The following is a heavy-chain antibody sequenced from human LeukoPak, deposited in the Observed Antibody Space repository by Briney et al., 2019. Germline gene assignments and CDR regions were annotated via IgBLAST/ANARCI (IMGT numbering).Heavy chain of an antibody. V-gene: IGHV4-59*08. CDR3: ARGIKGSYYVDY. D-gene: IGHD1-26*01. CDR2: VYSVGSV. CDR1: GGSISSHY. Sequence: SETLSLTCTVSGGSISSHYWNWIRQPPGRGLEWIGYVYSVGSVNYNPSLKSRGTISIDTAQNQFSLELNSVTAADTAVYYCARGIKGSYYVDYWGQGTLVTVSS. J-gene: IGHJ4*02.